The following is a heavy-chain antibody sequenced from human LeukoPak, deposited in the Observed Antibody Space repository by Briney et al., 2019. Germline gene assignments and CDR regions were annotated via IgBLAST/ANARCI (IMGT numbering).Heavy chain of an antibody. CDR1: GASFNTGDYY. J-gene: IGHJ4*02. CDR3: ARGAPPDS. V-gene: IGHV4-31*03. CDR2: IYNSGST. Sequence: SETLSLTCIVSGASFNTGDYYWNWIRQHPGKGLEWIGYIYNSGSTYYNPSLKSRVTISVDTSKNHFSLRLTSVTAADSAVYYCARGAPPDSWGQGTLVTVSS.